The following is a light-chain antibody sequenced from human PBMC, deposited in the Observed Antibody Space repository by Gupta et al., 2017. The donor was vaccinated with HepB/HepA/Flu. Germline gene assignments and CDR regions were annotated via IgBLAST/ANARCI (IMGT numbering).Light chain of an antibody. Sequence: ELVMTHSPATLSVSPGERVTLSCRASQSINRKLAWYLQKPGQAPRLLIYDASTRATAIPNRFSSSGSATEFTLTISSLQSEDFGFYYCQQYNNWPPVTFGQGTRLEIK. CDR3: QQYNNWPPVT. CDR2: DAS. J-gene: IGKJ5*01. V-gene: IGKV3-15*01. CDR1: QSINRK.